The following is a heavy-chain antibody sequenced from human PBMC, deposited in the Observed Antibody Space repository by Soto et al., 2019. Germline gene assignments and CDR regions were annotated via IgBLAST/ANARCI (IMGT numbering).Heavy chain of an antibody. J-gene: IGHJ4*02. CDR3: ATETSTWGC. Sequence: EVQLVESGGGLVQPGGSLRLSCVASGFALSNYWINWVRQAPGKGLEWVANIKQDGSERNYVDSVKGRVTISRDNARNSLYLQMNSLRAEDTAAYYCATETSTWGCWGQGTLVTVSS. V-gene: IGHV3-7*05. D-gene: IGHD7-27*01. CDR2: IKQDGSER. CDR1: GFALSNYW.